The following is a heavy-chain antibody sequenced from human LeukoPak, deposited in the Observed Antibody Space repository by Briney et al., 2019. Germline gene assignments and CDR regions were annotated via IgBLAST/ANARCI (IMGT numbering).Heavy chain of an antibody. CDR1: GFTFTSYA. D-gene: IGHD3-10*01. CDR2: ISNTGVST. J-gene: IGHJ1*01. CDR3: AKDHLPGGVKYFQH. V-gene: IGHV3-23*01. Sequence: GGSLRLSWAASGFTFTSYAMSWVRQAPGKGLEWVSAISNTGVSTYYADSVKGRFTISRDNSKNTLYLQMNSLRAEDTAVYYCAKDHLPGGVKYFQHWGQGTLVTVSS.